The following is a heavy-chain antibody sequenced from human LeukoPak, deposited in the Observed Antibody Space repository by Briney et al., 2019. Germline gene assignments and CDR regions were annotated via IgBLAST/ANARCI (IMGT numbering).Heavy chain of an antibody. D-gene: IGHD3-16*01. J-gene: IGHJ4*02. V-gene: IGHV3-48*03. CDR2: IGSSGSTV. CDR3: ARGGDYGVKIDY. CDR1: GFSFSSYE. Sequence: GGSLRLSCAASGFSFSSYEMNWVRQAPGKGLEWVSYIGSSGSTVYYADSVKGRFTFSRDNSKNTIYLQMNSLRADDTAVYYCARGGDYGVKIDYWGQGTLVTVSS.